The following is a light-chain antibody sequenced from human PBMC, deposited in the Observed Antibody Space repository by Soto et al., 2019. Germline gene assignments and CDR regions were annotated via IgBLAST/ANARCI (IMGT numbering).Light chain of an antibody. Sequence: QSALPQPASVSGSPGQSITISCTGTSSDVGTDNLVSWYQQHPGKAPKLMIYEGSKRPSGVSHRYSGSRSGNTASLTISRLQAEDEADYYCCSYAGSSGYVFGTGAKLTVL. CDR1: SSDVGTDNL. V-gene: IGLV2-23*01. J-gene: IGLJ1*01. CDR3: CSYAGSSGYV. CDR2: EGS.